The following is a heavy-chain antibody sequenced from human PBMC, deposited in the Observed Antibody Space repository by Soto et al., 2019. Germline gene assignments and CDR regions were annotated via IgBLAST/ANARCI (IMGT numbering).Heavy chain of an antibody. D-gene: IGHD4-17*01. CDR3: ASAANAYGDYVRYYYGMDV. Sequence: QVQLQESGPGLVKPSQTLSLTCTVSGGSISSGGYYWSWIRQHPGKGLEWIGYIYYSGSTYYNPSLKSRVTISVDASRNQFSLKLSSVTAADTAVYYCASAANAYGDYVRYYYGMDVWGQGTTVTVSS. J-gene: IGHJ6*02. CDR1: GGSISSGGYY. CDR2: IYYSGST. V-gene: IGHV4-31*03.